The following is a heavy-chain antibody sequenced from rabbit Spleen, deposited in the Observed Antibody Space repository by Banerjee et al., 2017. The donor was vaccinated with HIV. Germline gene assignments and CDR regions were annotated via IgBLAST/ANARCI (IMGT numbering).Heavy chain of an antibody. CDR1: GVSLNDKDG. J-gene: IGHJ4*01. CDR3: ARDGAGGTYFNL. D-gene: IGHD8-1*01. CDR2: VYTTTSKT. V-gene: IGHV1S45*01. Sequence: QQQLVESGGGLVKPGASLTLTCKASGVSLNDKDGMCWVRQAPGKGLEWIGCVYTTTSKTYHATWARGRFTISKASSTTVTLQMTSLTAADTATYFCARDGAGGTYFNLWGQGTLVTVS.